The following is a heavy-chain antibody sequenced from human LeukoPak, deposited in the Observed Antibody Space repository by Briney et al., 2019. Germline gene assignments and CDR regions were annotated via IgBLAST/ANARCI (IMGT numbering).Heavy chain of an antibody. Sequence: SETLSLTCTVSGGSISSGSYYWSWIRQPAGKGLEWIGRIYTSGSTNYNPSLKSRVTISVDTSKNQFSLKLSSVTAADTAVYYCARDSEYSYANWFDPWGQGTLVTVSS. D-gene: IGHD5-18*01. CDR2: IYTSGST. CDR1: GGSISSGSYY. J-gene: IGHJ5*02. V-gene: IGHV4-61*02. CDR3: ARDSEYSYANWFDP.